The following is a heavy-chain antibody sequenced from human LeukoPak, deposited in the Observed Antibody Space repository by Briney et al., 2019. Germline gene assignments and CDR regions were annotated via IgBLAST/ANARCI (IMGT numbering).Heavy chain of an antibody. CDR3: ARHRSSWPFDY. V-gene: IGHV4-34*01. CDR1: GGSLSGYY. J-gene: IGHJ4*02. Sequence: PSDTLSLTCAVYGGSLSGYYWSWIRQPPGKGLEWIGEINHSGSTNYNPSLKSRVTISVDTSKNQFSLKLSSVTAADTAVYYCARHRSSWPFDYWGQGTLVTVSS. D-gene: IGHD6-13*01. CDR2: INHSGST.